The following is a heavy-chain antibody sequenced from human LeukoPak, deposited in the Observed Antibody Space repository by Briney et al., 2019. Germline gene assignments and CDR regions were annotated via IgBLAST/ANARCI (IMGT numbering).Heavy chain of an antibody. CDR3: SRGEVDGPDFDY. CDR1: GYAFTGYY. J-gene: IGHJ4*02. V-gene: IGHV1-2*02. D-gene: IGHD1-26*01. CDR2: INPNSVT. Sequence: ASVKVSCKASGYAFTGYYMHWVRQAPGQGLEWMGWINPNSVTNYAQKFQGRVTMTRDTSISTAYMELSRLTSDDMAVYYCSRGEVDGPDFDYWGQGTLVTVSS.